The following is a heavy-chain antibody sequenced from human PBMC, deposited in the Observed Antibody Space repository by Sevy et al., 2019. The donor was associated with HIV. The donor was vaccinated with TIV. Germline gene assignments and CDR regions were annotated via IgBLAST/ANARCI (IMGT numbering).Heavy chain of an antibody. CDR2: IRNKADSYTT. Sequence: GGSLRLSCAASGFSFSDHYMEWVRQAPGKGLEWVGRIRNKADSYTTEYAASVKGRFTISRDDSKNSLYLLMNSLKTEDTAVYYCATHAGIAAAGRVFDYWGQGTLVTVSS. J-gene: IGHJ4*02. CDR3: ATHAGIAAAGRVFDY. CDR1: GFSFSDHY. D-gene: IGHD6-13*01. V-gene: IGHV3-72*01.